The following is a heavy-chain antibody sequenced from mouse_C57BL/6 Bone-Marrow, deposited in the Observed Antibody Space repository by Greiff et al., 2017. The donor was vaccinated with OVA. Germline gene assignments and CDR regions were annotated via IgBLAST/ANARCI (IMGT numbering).Heavy chain of an antibody. D-gene: IGHD1-1*01. CDR2: IYPRSGNT. J-gene: IGHJ1*03. V-gene: IGHV1-81*01. CDR1: GYTFTSSG. Sequence: QVQLQQSGAELARPGASVKLSCKASGYTFTSSGISWVKQRTGQGLEWIGEIYPRSGNTYYNEKFKGKATLTADKSSSTAYMELRSLTSEDSAVYFCARFDYYGSSYWYFDVWGTGTTVTVSS. CDR3: ARFDYYGSSYWYFDV.